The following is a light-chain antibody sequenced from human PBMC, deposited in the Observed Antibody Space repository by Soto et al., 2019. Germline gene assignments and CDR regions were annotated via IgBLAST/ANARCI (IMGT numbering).Light chain of an antibody. CDR1: QSVSSN. V-gene: IGKV3-15*01. CDR2: GAA. CDR3: QQYADWPRT. Sequence: EIVMTQSPATLSVSPGERATLSCRASQSVSSNLAWYQQKPGQAPRLLVYGAANRATGIPARFSASGSGTEFTRSICGLQSEDFAVYYCQQYADWPRTFCQGTQVEIK. J-gene: IGKJ1*01.